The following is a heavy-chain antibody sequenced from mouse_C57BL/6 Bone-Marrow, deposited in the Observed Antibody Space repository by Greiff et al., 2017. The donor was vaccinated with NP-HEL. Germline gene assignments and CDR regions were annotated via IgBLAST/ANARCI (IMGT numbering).Heavy chain of an antibody. CDR1: GFNIKDYY. Sequence: VQLQQSGAELVKPGASVKLSCTASGFNIKDYYMHWLKQRTEQGLEWIGRIDPEDGETKYAPKFQGKATITADTSSNTAYLQLSSLTSEDTAVYYCARRYYSNFSWFAYWGQGTLVTVSA. CDR3: ARRYYSNFSWFAY. CDR2: IDPEDGET. J-gene: IGHJ3*01. D-gene: IGHD2-5*01. V-gene: IGHV14-2*01.